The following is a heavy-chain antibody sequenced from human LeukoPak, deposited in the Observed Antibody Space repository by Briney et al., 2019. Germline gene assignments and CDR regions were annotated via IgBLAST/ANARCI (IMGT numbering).Heavy chain of an antibody. J-gene: IGHJ4*02. CDR2: INHSGST. CDR1: GGSFSGYY. Sequence: SETLSLTCAVYGGSFSGYYWSWIRQPPGKGLEWIGEINHSGSTNYNPSLKSRVTISVDTSKNQSSLKLSSVTAADTAVYYCARGHGVVDTAMVYWGQGTLVTVSS. CDR3: ARGHGVVDTAMVY. V-gene: IGHV4-34*01. D-gene: IGHD5-18*01.